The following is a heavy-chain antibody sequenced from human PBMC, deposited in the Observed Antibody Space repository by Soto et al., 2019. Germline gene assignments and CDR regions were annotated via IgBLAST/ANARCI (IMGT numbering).Heavy chain of an antibody. CDR2: IIPIPGTA. J-gene: IGHJ6*02. D-gene: IGHD2-2*01. CDR3: ARSQGSSTSLEIYYYYYYGMAV. Sequence: QVQLVQSGAEVKKPGSSVKVSCKASGGTFSSYAISWVRQAPGQGLEWMGGIIPIPGTANYAQKFQGRGTITADESTSTAYMELSSLRSEDTAVYYCARSQGSSTSLEIYYYYYYGMAVWGQGTTVTVSS. V-gene: IGHV1-69*01. CDR1: GGTFSSYA.